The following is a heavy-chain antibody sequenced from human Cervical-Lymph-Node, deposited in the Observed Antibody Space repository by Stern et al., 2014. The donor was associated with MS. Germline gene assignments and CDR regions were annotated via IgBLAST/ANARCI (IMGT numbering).Heavy chain of an antibody. CDR2: ISAYNCNT. CDR3: ARGLLGSDNAFDI. V-gene: IGHV1-18*01. CDR1: GYTFTSYG. J-gene: IGHJ3*02. Sequence: QLVQSGAEVKKPGASVKVSCKASGYTFTSYGISWVRQAPGQGLEWMGWISAYNCNTSYAQKVQSRVAMATDTAASTAYMELRGLRSDDTAVYDCARGLLGSDNAFDIWGQGTMVTVSS. D-gene: IGHD2-21*01.